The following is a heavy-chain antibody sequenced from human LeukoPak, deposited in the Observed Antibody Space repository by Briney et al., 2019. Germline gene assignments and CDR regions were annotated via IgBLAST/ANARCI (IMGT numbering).Heavy chain of an antibody. CDR1: GFTLSDYY. CDR2: ISSGSSTK. V-gene: IGHV3-11*04. Sequence: GGSLRLSCAASGFTLSDYYMIWIRQAPGKGLEWVSYISSGSSTKYYADSVKGRFTISRDNAKNSLYLQMNSLRAEDTAVYYCARPPGDYWGQGTLVTVSS. J-gene: IGHJ4*02. CDR3: ARPPGDY.